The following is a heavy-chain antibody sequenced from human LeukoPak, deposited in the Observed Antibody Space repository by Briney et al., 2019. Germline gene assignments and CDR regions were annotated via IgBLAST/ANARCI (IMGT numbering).Heavy chain of an antibody. CDR3: ARYGDCSNGVCYFDN. CDR1: GYTFTGYY. CDR2: INPKNGGT. V-gene: IGHV1-2*02. J-gene: IGHJ4*02. D-gene: IGHD2-8*01. Sequence: ASVKVSCKASGYTFTGYYIHWMRQASGQGLEWMGWINPKNGGTNYIQKFRGRVTMTRDTSTSTAYMEVTSLRSDDTAVYYCARYGDCSNGVCYFDNWGQGTLVTVSS.